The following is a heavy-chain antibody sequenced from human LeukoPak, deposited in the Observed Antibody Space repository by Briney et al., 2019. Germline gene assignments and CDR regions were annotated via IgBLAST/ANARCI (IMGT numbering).Heavy chain of an antibody. J-gene: IGHJ6*02. CDR3: ARNYDSSGYYYYGMDV. Sequence: SETLSLTCAVSGGSFSGYYWTWIRQPPGKGLEWIGEINHSGSTNYNPSLKSRVTISVDTSKNQFSLKLSSVTAADTAVYYCARNYDSSGYYYYGMDVWGQGTTVTVSS. D-gene: IGHD3-22*01. V-gene: IGHV4-34*01. CDR2: INHSGST. CDR1: GGSFSGYY.